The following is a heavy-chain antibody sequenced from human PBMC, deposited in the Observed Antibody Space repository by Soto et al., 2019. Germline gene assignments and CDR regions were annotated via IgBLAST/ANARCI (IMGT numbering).Heavy chain of an antibody. Sequence: EVQLVESGGGLVQPGGSLRLSCSASGFIFSSYWMSWLRQAPGKGLEWVASMNEYGSERYYVDSVKGRFTISRDNDINSLYLQMNGLRAEDTAVYYCARATGADKEDYWGQGTLVTVSS. J-gene: IGHJ4*02. V-gene: IGHV3-7*04. CDR1: GFIFSSYW. D-gene: IGHD3-10*01. CDR2: MNEYGSER. CDR3: ARATGADKEDY.